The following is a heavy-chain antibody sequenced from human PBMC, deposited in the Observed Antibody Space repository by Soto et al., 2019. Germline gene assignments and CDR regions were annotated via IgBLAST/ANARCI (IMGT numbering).Heavy chain of an antibody. CDR2: VKSKTDGGTT. V-gene: IGHV3-15*01. CDR1: GFTFSKAW. CDR3: XXXAPVSGGLFDY. D-gene: IGHD6-19*01. Sequence: EVQLVESGGGWVKPGGSLRLSCAASGFTFSKAWMNWVRQAPGKGLEWVGRVKSKTDGGTTDYAAPVKGRFTISRDDSVNTXXLQINSLKTEXTXXXXXXXXAPVSGGLFDYWGRGALVTVSS. J-gene: IGHJ4*02.